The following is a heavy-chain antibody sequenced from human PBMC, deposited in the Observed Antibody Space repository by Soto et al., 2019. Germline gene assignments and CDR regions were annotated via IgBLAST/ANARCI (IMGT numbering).Heavy chain of an antibody. CDR3: ARPPVKGIHV. Sequence: GGSLRLSCEGTGFNFSSYWMRWVRQAPGKGLEWVANTKRDASETYYADSVKGRFTISRDNTKNSLYLQMNSLRVEDTAVYYCARPPVKGIHVWGQGTTVTVS. CDR2: TKRDASET. CDR1: GFNFSSYW. V-gene: IGHV3-7*01. J-gene: IGHJ6*02. D-gene: IGHD4-17*01.